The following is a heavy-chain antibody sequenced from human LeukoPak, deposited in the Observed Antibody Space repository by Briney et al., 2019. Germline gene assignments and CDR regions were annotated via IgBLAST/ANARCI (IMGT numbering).Heavy chain of an antibody. CDR3: ARVGYASSAIYFQQ. D-gene: IGHD2-8*01. CDR1: GGSISSYY. Sequence: SETLSLTCTVSGGSISSYYWSWIRQPAGKGLEGIGRIYSSGSTNYNPSLKSRVTMSVDTSKNQFSLKVTSVTAADTAVYYCARVGYASSAIYFQQWGQGTLVSVSS. V-gene: IGHV4-4*07. CDR2: IYSSGST. J-gene: IGHJ1*01.